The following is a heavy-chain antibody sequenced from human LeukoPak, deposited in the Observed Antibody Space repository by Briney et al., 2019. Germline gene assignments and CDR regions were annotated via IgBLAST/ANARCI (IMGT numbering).Heavy chain of an antibody. CDR3: ARDLWNFYDDSGYNRDFDS. CDR2: IGTYGGDT. Sequence: ASVKVSCKATSRISWVRQAPGQGREWMGWIGTYGGDTYYAQKFQGRITVTTDTSMSTVYMELRNLQSDDTAVYYCARDLWNFYDDSGYNRDFDSWGQGTLVTVSS. J-gene: IGHJ5*01. CDR1: TSR. D-gene: IGHD3-22*01. V-gene: IGHV1-18*01.